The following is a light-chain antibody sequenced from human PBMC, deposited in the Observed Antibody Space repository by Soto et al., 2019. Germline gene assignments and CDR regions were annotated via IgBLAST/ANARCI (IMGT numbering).Light chain of an antibody. Sequence: QAVVTQPPSVSAAPGQKVTISCSGSSSNIGNNYVSWYQQLPGTAPKLLIYENNKRPSGILDRFSGSKSGTSATLGITGLQTGDEADYYCGTWDSSLSSGVFGGGTKLTVL. CDR3: GTWDSSLSSGV. CDR2: ENN. V-gene: IGLV1-51*02. J-gene: IGLJ2*01. CDR1: SSNIGNNY.